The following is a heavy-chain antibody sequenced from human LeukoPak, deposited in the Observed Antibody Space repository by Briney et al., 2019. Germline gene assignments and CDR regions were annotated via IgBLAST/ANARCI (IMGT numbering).Heavy chain of an antibody. CDR3: AKDPLPGLGIPLGY. CDR2: ISGSGGST. Sequence: GGSLRLSCAASGFTFSSYDMNWVRQAPGKGLEWVSAISGSGGSTYYADSVKGRFTISRDNSKNTLYLQMNSLRAEDTAVYYCAKDPLPGLGIPLGYWGQGTLVTVSS. D-gene: IGHD7-27*01. CDR1: GFTFSSYD. V-gene: IGHV3-23*01. J-gene: IGHJ4*02.